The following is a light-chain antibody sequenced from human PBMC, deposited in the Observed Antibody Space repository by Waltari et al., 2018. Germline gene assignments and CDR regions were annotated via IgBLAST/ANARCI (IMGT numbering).Light chain of an antibody. CDR3: QHYLRLPVT. J-gene: IGKJ1*01. Sequence: EIVLTQSPGTLSLSLGERATVSCGASQSVSRALAWYQQKPGQAPSLLIYGASTRATGIPDRFSGSGSGTDFSLTISRLEPDDFAVYYCQHYLRLPVTFGQGTTVEI. CDR1: QSVSRA. V-gene: IGKV3-20*01. CDR2: GAS.